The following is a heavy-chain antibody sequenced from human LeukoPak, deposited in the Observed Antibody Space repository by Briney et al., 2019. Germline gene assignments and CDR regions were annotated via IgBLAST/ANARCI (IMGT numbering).Heavy chain of an antibody. CDR2: INPSGGST. J-gene: IGHJ4*02. V-gene: IGHV1-46*01. D-gene: IGHD3-3*01. Sequence: GASVKVSCKASGYTFTSYYMHWVRQAPGQGLEWMGIINPSGGSTSYAQKLQGRVTMTTDTSTSAAYMELRSLRSDDTAVYYCARDQSIITIFGVVPTSPDYWGQGTLVTVSS. CDR3: ARDQSIITIFGVVPTSPDY. CDR1: GYTFTSYY.